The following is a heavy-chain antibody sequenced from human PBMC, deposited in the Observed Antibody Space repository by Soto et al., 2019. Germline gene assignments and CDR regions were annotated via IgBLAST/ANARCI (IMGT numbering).Heavy chain of an antibody. V-gene: IGHV1-18*04. CDR3: ARCRKWLLDWFDP. CDR1: RYTFTGYY. Sequence: ASVKVSCPTSRYTFTGYYIHWVRQAPGQGLERMGWISAYNGNTNYAQKLQGRVTMTTDTSTSTAYMELRSLRSDDPAAYYCARCRKWLLDWFDPWGQGTLVTVSS. CDR2: ISAYNGNT. D-gene: IGHD3-22*01. J-gene: IGHJ5*02.